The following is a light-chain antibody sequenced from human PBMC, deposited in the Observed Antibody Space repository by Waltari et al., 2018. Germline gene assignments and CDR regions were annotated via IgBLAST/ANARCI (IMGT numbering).Light chain of an antibody. Sequence: SFELTQSPSVSVSLGQTATITCAGDKLGGKYVSWYKQKPGQSPVLVVYQDNRRPSWLPERFSGSNSGSTATLIISGTQAMDEADYYCQAWDSTTAVFGGGTKLTVL. V-gene: IGLV3-1*01. CDR2: QDN. CDR1: KLGGKY. CDR3: QAWDSTTAV. J-gene: IGLJ2*01.